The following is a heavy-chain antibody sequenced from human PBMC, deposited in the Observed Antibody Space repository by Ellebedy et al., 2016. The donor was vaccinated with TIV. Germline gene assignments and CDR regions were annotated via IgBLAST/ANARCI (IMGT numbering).Heavy chain of an antibody. CDR2: IQNDGSDK. CDR1: GFSFRYYG. J-gene: IGHJ3*02. V-gene: IGHV3-30*02. CDR3: AKLIQHTDRGAVDI. D-gene: IGHD2-21*01. Sequence: GESLKISCAASGFSFRYYGMYWVRQAPGKVLEWAAFIQNDGSDKHYSDSVKDRFTVSSDSSKNTLYLQMNSLRPEDTAVYYCAKLIQHTDRGAVDIWGQGTMVTVSS.